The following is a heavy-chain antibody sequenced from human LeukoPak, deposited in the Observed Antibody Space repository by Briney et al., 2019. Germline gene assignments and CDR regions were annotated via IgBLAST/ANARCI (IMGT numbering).Heavy chain of an antibody. D-gene: IGHD6-6*01. CDR2: INPNSGGT. V-gene: IGHV1-2*02. Sequence: ASVKVSCKASGYTFTGYYMHWVRQAPGQGLEWMGWINPNSGGTNYAQKFQGRVTMTRDTSISTAYMELSRLSSVTAADTAVYYCAREGSSSPAFDYWGQGTLVTVSS. J-gene: IGHJ4*02. CDR3: AREGSSSPAFDY. CDR1: GYTFTGYY.